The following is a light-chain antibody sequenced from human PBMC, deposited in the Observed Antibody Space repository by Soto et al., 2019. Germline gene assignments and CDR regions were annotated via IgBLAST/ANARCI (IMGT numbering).Light chain of an antibody. CDR3: QHYSGYSRT. J-gene: IGKJ1*01. Sequence: DIQMTQSPSTLSASVGDRVAITCRASQSVSIWLAWYQQKPGKAPKLLIYNAAILESGVPPRFSGSGSGTEFTLTISGRQPDDFATYYCQHYSGYSRTFGQGTKVEVK. CDR1: QSVSIW. V-gene: IGKV1-5*01. CDR2: NAA.